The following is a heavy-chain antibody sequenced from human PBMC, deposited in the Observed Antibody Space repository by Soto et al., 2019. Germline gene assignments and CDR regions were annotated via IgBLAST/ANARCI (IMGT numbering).Heavy chain of an antibody. CDR2: IYYSGST. D-gene: IGHD2-2*03. V-gene: IGHV4-59*01. J-gene: IGHJ6*02. CDR1: GGSISSYY. Sequence: PSETLSLTCTVSGGSISSYYWSWIRQPPGKGLEWIGYIYYSGSTNYNPSLKSRVTISVDTSKNQFSLKLSSVTAADTAVYYCARVTGDCSSTSCYWYYGMDVWGQGTTVTVSS. CDR3: ARVTGDCSSTSCYWYYGMDV.